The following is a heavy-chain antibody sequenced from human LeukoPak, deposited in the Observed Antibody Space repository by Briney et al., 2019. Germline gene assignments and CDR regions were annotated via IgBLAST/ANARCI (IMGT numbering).Heavy chain of an antibody. D-gene: IGHD6-13*01. CDR3: ARMAAAGTRNWFDP. V-gene: IGHV3-53*01. J-gene: IGHJ5*02. Sequence: GGSLRLSCAASGFTVSSNYMSWVRQAPGKGLEWGSVIYSGGSTYYTDSVKGRFTISRDNSKNTLYLQMNSLRAEDTAVYYCARMAAAGTRNWFDPWGQGTLVTVSS. CDR2: IYSGGST. CDR1: GFTVSSNY.